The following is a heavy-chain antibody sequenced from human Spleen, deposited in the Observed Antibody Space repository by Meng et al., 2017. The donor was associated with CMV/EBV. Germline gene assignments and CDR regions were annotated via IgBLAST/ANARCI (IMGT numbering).Heavy chain of an antibody. CDR1: GYTFTGYY. D-gene: IGHD6-13*01. V-gene: IGHV1-2*02. J-gene: IGHJ2*01. CDR2: INPNSGGT. CDR3: ARVNAIAAAGAAYRYWYFDL. Sequence: VKVSCKASGYTFTGYYMHWVRQAPGQGLEWMGWINPNSGGTNYAQKFQGRVTMTRDTSISTAYMELSSLRSEDTAVYYCARVNAIAAAGAAYRYWYFDLWGRGTLVTVSS.